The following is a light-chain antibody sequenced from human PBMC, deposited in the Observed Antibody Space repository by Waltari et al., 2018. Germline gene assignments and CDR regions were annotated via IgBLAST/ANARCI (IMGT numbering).Light chain of an antibody. CDR2: DDT. Sequence: SYDLTQPPSVSVSPGHLARITCGGDNLGNRFVHWYQQKPAQAPVLVIFDDTERPSGIPERFSGSKSGNTATLTISGVEAGDEADYYCQVWDSSSDHWVFGGGTRLTVL. CDR3: QVWDSSSDHWV. J-gene: IGLJ2*01. CDR1: NLGNRF. V-gene: IGLV3-21*02.